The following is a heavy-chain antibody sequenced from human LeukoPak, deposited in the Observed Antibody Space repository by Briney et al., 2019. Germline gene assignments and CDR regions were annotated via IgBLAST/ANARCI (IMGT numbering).Heavy chain of an antibody. J-gene: IGHJ4*02. CDR2: ISSSSSYI. V-gene: IGHV3-21*01. CDR3: ARAPTTVTISDFDY. D-gene: IGHD4-17*01. CDR1: GFTFSSYS. Sequence: PGGSLRLSCAASGFTFSSYSMNWVRQAPGKGLEWVSSISSSSSYIYYADSVKGRFTISRDNAKNSLYLQMNSLRAEDTAVYYCARAPTTVTISDFDYWGQGTLVTVSS.